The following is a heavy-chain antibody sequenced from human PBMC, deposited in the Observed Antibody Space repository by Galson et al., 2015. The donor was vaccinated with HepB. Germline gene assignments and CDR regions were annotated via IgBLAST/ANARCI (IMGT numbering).Heavy chain of an antibody. CDR3: ARRYYDILTGYYSFDY. D-gene: IGHD3-9*01. J-gene: IGHJ4*02. V-gene: IGHV7-4-1*02. Sequence: SVKVSCKASGYTFTSYAMNWVRQAPGQGLEWMGWINTNTGNPTYAQGFTGRFAFSLDTSVSTAYLQISSLKAEDTAVYYCARRYYDILTGYYSFDYWGQGTLVTVSS. CDR2: INTNTGNP. CDR1: GYTFTSYA.